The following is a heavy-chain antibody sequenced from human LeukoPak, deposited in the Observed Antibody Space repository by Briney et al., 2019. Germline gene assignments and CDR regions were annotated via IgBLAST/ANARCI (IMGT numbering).Heavy chain of an antibody. CDR3: ARTSFKLPDY. V-gene: IGHV7-4-1*02. CDR1: GYTFTSYA. D-gene: IGHD1-7*01. Sequence: ASVKVSCKASGYTFTSYAMNWVRQAPGQGREGMGWINTNTWKPTYAQGFTGRFVFSLDTSVSTAYLQISSLKAEDTAVYYCARTSFKLPDYWGQGTLVTVSS. J-gene: IGHJ4*02. CDR2: INTNTWKP.